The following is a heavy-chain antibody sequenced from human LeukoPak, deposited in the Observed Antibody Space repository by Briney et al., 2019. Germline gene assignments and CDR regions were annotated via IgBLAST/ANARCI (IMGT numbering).Heavy chain of an antibody. V-gene: IGHV1-8*03. D-gene: IGHD1-26*01. J-gene: IGHJ4*02. CDR2: VNTNSGST. Sequence: ASAKVSCKASGYTFTRYDIHWVRQANGRGREGMGWVNTNSGSTGYSQKFRGRVTFTTDTSISAAYLELSSLKSEDTALYYCARGRSGTHLLAEFDYWGQGTLVIASS. CDR3: ARGRSGTHLLAEFDY. CDR1: GYTFTRYD.